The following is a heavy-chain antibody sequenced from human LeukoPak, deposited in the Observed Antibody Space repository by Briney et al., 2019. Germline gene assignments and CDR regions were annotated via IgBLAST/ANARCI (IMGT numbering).Heavy chain of an antibody. CDR3: ARHIYYFDS. J-gene: IGHJ4*02. V-gene: IGHV4-59*12. D-gene: IGHD2-21*01. CDR1: GGSISSYY. Sequence: TPSETLSLTCTVSGGSISSYYWSWIRQPPGKGLEWIGYIFYSGSTNYNPSLKSRVTMSVDTSKNQFSLQLNSVTPEDTAVYYCARHIYYFDSWGQGTLVTVSS. CDR2: IFYSGST.